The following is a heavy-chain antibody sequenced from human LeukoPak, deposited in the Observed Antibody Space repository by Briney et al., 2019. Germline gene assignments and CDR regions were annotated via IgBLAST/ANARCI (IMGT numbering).Heavy chain of an antibody. CDR2: INWNGGST. CDR3: ARDKEVGATTAFDI. D-gene: IGHD1-26*01. V-gene: IGHV3-20*04. J-gene: IGHJ3*02. Sequence: GGSLRLSCAASGFTFDDYGMSWVRQAPGKGLEWVSGINWNGGSTGYADSVKGRFTISRGNAKNSLYLQMNSLRAEDTALYYCARDKEVGATTAFDIWGQGTMVTVSS. CDR1: GFTFDDYG.